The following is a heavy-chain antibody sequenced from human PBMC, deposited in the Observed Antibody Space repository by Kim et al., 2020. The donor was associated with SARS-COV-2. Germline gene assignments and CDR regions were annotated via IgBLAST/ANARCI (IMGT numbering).Heavy chain of an antibody. V-gene: IGHV3-53*01. J-gene: IGHJ3*01. CDR3: AREGACTDCFLRTNDAFDL. Sequence: GGSLRLSCVASGFSLNNDYVSWVRQAPGRGLEWVSLIYSGGTTFYSNSVRGRFTMSRDNSKNSVYLQMDSLRVEDSALYYCAREGACTDCFLRTNDAFDLWGQGTMVTVSS. CDR2: IYSGGTT. D-gene: IGHD2-8*02. CDR1: GFSLNNDY.